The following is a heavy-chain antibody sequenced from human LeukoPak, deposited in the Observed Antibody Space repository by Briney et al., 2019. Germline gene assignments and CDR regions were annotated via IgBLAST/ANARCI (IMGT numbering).Heavy chain of an antibody. J-gene: IGHJ4*02. CDR2: IYYSGST. CDR3: ARESSSGFYFHY. CDR1: GGSISSYY. D-gene: IGHD6-19*01. Sequence: SSETLSLTCTVSGGSISSYYWSWIRQPPGKGLEWIGYIYYSGSTNYNPSLKSRVTISVDTSKNQFSLKLSSVTAADTAVYHCARESSSGFYFHYWGQGALVTVSS. V-gene: IGHV4-59*01.